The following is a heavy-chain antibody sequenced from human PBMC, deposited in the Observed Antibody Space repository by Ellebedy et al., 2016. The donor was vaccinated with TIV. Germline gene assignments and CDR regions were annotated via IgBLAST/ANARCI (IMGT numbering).Heavy chain of an antibody. D-gene: IGHD3-22*01. J-gene: IGHJ4*02. CDR1: GFTFYSHA. CDR2: ISAGGDST. Sequence: GGSLRLSCAGSGFTFYSHAMSWVRQTPGKGLEWVSVISAGGDSTEYGDSVKGRFTISRDNSKNTLYLQMNSLRVEDKAVYYCVKLDSSGYYYGRLDYWGQGTLVTVSS. CDR3: VKLDSSGYYYGRLDY. V-gene: IGHV3-23*01.